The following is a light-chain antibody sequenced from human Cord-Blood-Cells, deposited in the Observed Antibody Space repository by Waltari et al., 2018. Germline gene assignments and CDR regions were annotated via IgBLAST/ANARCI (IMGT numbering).Light chain of an antibody. CDR2: GAS. J-gene: IGKJ3*01. CDR1: QSVSSN. Sequence: DIVMTQSPATLSVSPGERATISCRASQSVSSNLAWYQQKPGQAPRLLIYGASTRATGIPARFSGSGSGTEFTLTISSLQSEDFAVYYCQQYNNWPFTFGPGTKVDIK. CDR3: QQYNNWPFT. V-gene: IGKV3-15*01.